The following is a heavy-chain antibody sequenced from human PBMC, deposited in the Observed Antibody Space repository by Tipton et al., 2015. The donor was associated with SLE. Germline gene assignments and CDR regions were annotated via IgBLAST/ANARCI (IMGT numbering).Heavy chain of an antibody. CDR2: IYYSGST. Sequence: TLSLTCAVYGGSFSGYYWSWIRQPPGKGLEWIGYIYYSGSTNYNPSLKSRVTISVDTSKNQFSLKLSSVTAADTAVYYCARDITIFGVVGFWDIWGQGTMVTVSA. J-gene: IGHJ3*02. CDR1: GGSFSGYY. V-gene: IGHV4-59*01. D-gene: IGHD3-3*01. CDR3: ARDITIFGVVGFWDI.